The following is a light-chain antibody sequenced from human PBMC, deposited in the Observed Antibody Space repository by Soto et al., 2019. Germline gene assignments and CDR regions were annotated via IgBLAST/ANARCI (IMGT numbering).Light chain of an antibody. V-gene: IGKV3-11*01. CDR2: HTS. Sequence: EIVLPQSPAPLSPFPGERAPLSCRASQTVHSKLAWYQHKPGQAPRLLIYHTSNRATGIPARFSGSGSGTDFTLTISSLEPEDFAVYYCHQRQSWPRTFGQGTKVDIK. CDR1: QTVHSK. J-gene: IGKJ1*01. CDR3: HQRQSWPRT.